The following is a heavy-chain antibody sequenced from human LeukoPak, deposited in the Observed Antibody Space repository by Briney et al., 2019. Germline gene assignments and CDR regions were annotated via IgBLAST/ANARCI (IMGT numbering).Heavy chain of an antibody. V-gene: IGHV1-18*01. Sequence: ASVKVSCKASGYTFTSYGISWVRQAPGQGLEWMGWISAYNGNTNYAQELQGRVTMTTDTSTSTAYMELRSLRSDDTAVYYCARDGVVPAAISVTAPTDNWFDPWGQGTLVTVSS. CDR3: ARDGVVPAAISVTAPTDNWFDP. J-gene: IGHJ5*02. D-gene: IGHD2-2*02. CDR2: ISAYNGNT. CDR1: GYTFTSYG.